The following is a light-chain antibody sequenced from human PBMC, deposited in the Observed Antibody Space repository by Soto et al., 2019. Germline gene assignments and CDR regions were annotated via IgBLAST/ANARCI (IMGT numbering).Light chain of an antibody. CDR1: QSVDIN. V-gene: IGKV3-15*01. J-gene: IGKJ1*01. Sequence: EIVLTRSPGTRCVSPVDRVTLSCRASQSVDINLAWYQQRAGQAPSLLIYDTSTRATGVPARFSGSGSGTEFTLTITTLQAEDSAVYPCPQYSNTFRPFGQGTKVDI. CDR3: PQYSNTFRP. CDR2: DTS.